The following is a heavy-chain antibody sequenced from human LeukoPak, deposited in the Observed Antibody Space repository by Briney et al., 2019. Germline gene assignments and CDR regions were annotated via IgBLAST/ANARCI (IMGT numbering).Heavy chain of an antibody. CDR1: GFTSSSYG. J-gene: IGHJ6*02. V-gene: IGHV3-33*01. CDR3: ARGGSPVSFYYYYYGMDV. CDR2: IWYDGSNK. Sequence: GGSLTLSCAASGFTSSSYGMHWVRQAPGKGLEWVAVIWYDGSNKYYADSVKGRFTISRDNSKNTLYLQMNSLRAEDTAVYYCARGGSPVSFYYYYYGMDVWGQGTTVTVSS. D-gene: IGHD2/OR15-2a*01.